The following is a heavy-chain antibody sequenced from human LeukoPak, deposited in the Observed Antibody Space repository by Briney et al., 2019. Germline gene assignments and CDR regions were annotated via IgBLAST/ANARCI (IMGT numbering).Heavy chain of an antibody. CDR3: AAGDFWSGYQIDY. CDR1: GFTFTSSA. CDR2: IVVGSGNT. V-gene: IGHV1-58*01. D-gene: IGHD3-3*01. J-gene: IGHJ4*02. Sequence: SVKVSCKASGFTFTSSAVQWVRQARGQRLEWIGWIVVGSGNTNYAQKFQERVTITRGLATSTAYMELSSLRSEDTAVYYCAAGDFWSGYQIDYWGQGTLVTVSS.